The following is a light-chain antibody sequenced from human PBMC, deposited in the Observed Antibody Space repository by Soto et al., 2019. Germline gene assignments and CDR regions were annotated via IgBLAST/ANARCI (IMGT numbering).Light chain of an antibody. CDR1: QSLSSR. CDR2: ETS. J-gene: IGKJ2*01. Sequence: IQMTQSPSSLSASVGDRVTITCRASQSLSSRLTRYQQKPGEAPKLLIYETSSLHSGVPSRFSGSGSETDFTLTINSLQPEDFATYYCQQSFSPPYTFGQGTKLEIK. CDR3: QQSFSPPYT. V-gene: IGKV1-39*01.